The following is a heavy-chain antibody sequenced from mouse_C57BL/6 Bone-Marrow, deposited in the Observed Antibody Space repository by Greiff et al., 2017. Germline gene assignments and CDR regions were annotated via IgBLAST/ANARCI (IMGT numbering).Heavy chain of an antibody. CDR3: TGGIYYDYERGLAY. V-gene: IGHV6-3*01. J-gene: IGHJ3*01. D-gene: IGHD2-4*01. CDR2: IRLKSDNYAT. CDR1: GFTFSNYW. Sequence: EVKVEESGGGLVQPGGSMKLSCVASGFTFSNYWMNWVRQSPEKGLEWVAQIRLKSDNYATHYAESVKGRFTISRDDSKSSVYLQMNNLRAEDTGIYYCTGGIYYDYERGLAYWGQGTLVTVSA.